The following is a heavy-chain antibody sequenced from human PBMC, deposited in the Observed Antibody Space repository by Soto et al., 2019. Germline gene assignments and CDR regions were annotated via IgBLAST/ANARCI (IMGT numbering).Heavy chain of an antibody. Sequence: EVQLVESGGGLVQPGGSLRLSCVASGFIFNSYSMNWVRQAPGKGLEWISYINSGSISVFYADSVKGRFTISRDNAKNSLYLQMNSLRAEDTAVYYCGSSASPDAYWGQGTLVTVSS. V-gene: IGHV3-48*01. CDR3: GSSASPDAY. CDR2: INSGSISV. D-gene: IGHD3-22*01. CDR1: GFIFNSYS. J-gene: IGHJ4*02.